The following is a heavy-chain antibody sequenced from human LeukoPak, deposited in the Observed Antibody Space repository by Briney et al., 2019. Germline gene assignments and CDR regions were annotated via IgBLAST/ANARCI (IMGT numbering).Heavy chain of an antibody. V-gene: IGHV4-59*01. J-gene: IGHJ4*02. D-gene: IGHD2-2*01. CDR1: GGSISSYY. CDR3: ASSWGVVPAASRWGFDY. Sequence: SETLSLTCTVSGGSISSYYWSWIRQPPGKGLEWIGYIYYNGSTNYNPSLKSRVTISVDTSKNQFSLKLSSVTAADTAVYYCASSWGVVPAASRWGFDYWGQGTLVTVSS. CDR2: IYYNGST.